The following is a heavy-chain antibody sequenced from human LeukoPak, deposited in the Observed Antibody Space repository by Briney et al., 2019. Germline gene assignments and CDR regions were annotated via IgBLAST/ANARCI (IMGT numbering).Heavy chain of an antibody. CDR2: IYYTGRT. J-gene: IGHJ5*02. V-gene: IGHV4-39*01. CDR3: AQSLGSSNWIGNWFDP. D-gene: IGHD6-13*01. Sequence: SETLSLTCTVSGGSISSSSYYWGWIRQPPGKGLEWIGSIYYTGRTYYNPSLKSRVTISVDTSKNQFSLKLSSVTAADTAVYYCAQSLGSSNWIGNWFDPWGQGTLVTVSS. CDR1: GGSISSSSYY.